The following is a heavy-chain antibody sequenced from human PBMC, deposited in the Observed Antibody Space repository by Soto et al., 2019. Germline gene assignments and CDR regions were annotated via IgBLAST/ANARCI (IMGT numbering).Heavy chain of an antibody. D-gene: IGHD3-22*01. Sequence: PSETLSLTCTVSGGSISSGGYYWNWIRQHPGKGLEWIGYIYYSGSAYYNPSLQSRVTMSVDTSKNQFSLKLISVTAADTAVYYCARHFVAVVIKGWGYWGQGTLVTVSS. J-gene: IGHJ4*02. CDR2: IYYSGSA. V-gene: IGHV4-39*01. CDR1: GGSISSGGYY. CDR3: ARHFVAVVIKGWGY.